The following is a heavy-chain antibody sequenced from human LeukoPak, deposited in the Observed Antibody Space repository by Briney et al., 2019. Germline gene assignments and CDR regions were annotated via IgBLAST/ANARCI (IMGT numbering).Heavy chain of an antibody. CDR2: MNPNSGNT. J-gene: IGHJ6*02. Sequence: ASVKVSCKASGYTFTSYDINWVRQATGQGLEWMGWMNPNSGNTGYAQKFQGRVTMTRNTSINTAYMELSSLRSEDTAVYYCASGQAAAGTYYYYGMDVWGQGTTVTVSS. CDR1: GYTFTSYD. V-gene: IGHV1-8*01. CDR3: ASGQAAAGTYYYYGMDV. D-gene: IGHD6-13*01.